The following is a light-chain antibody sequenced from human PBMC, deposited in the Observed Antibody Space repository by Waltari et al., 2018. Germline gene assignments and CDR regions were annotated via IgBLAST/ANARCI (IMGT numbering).Light chain of an antibody. Sequence: QLVLTQSPSASASLGASVKLTCTLSSGHSSYAIAWHQPQPEKGPRYLMKLNSDGSHSKGDGTASSVSDSSSRPEGYLTTTRQQSYDGAVYCCQPWVTGSVVFDEGTKLTVL. V-gene: IGLV4-69*01. CDR3: QPWVTGSVV. J-gene: IGLJ2*01. CDR1: SGHSSYA. CDR2: LNSDGSH.